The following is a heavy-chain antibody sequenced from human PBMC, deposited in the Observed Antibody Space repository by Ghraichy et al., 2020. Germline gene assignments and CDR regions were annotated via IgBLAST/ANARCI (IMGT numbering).Heavy chain of an antibody. D-gene: IGHD2-2*01. Sequence: GGSLRLSCAASGFTFSSYWMHWVRQAPGKGLVWVSRINSDGSSTSYADSVKGRFTISRDNAKTTLYLQMNSLRAEDTAVYYCARDGIYCSSTSCANDYWGQGTLVTVSA. CDR3: ARDGIYCSSTSCANDY. J-gene: IGHJ4*02. CDR2: INSDGSST. CDR1: GFTFSSYW. V-gene: IGHV3-74*01.